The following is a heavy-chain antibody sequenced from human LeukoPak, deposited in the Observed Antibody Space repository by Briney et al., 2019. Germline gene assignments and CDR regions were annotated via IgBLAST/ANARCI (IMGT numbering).Heavy chain of an antibody. D-gene: IGHD1-26*01. CDR3: ARDLSGSHTSVGFDY. CDR2: INPSGGST. V-gene: IGHV1-46*01. J-gene: IGHJ4*02. Sequence: ASVKVSCKASGYTFTSYYMHWVRQAPGQGLEWMGIINPSGGSTSYAQKFQGRVTMTRDTSTSTVYMELGSLRSEDTAVYYCARDLSGSHTSVGFDYWGQGTLVTVSS. CDR1: GYTFTSYY.